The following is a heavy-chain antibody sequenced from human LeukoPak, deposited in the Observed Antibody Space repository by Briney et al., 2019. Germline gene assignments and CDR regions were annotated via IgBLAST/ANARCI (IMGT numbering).Heavy chain of an antibody. CDR2: ISYDVSNK. CDR1: GFTFSSYG. J-gene: IGHJ4*02. CDR3: AKDLGGYYFDY. Sequence: GGSLRLSCAASGFTFSSYGMHWVRQAPGKGLEWVAVISYDVSNKYYADSVKSRFTISRDNSNNTLYLQMNSLRAEDTAVYYCAKDLGGYYFDYWGQGTLVTVSS. V-gene: IGHV3-30*18. D-gene: IGHD3-16*01.